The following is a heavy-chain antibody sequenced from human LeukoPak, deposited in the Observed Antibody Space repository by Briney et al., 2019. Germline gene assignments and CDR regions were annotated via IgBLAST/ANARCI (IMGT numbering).Heavy chain of an antibody. CDR2: IRYDGSNK. CDR3: AKSIPTIAVAVSTRQ. Sequence: PGGSLRLSCAASGFTFSSYGMHWVRQAPGKGLEWVAFIRYDGSNKYYADSVKGRFTISRDNSNNTLYLQMNSLRPEDTAMYYCAKSIPTIAVAVSTRQWGQGTLVTVSS. V-gene: IGHV3-30*02. D-gene: IGHD6-19*01. J-gene: IGHJ4*02. CDR1: GFTFSSYG.